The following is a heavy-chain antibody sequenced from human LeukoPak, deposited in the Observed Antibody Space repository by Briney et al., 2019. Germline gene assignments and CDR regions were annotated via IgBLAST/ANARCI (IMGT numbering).Heavy chain of an antibody. CDR1: GGSISSYY. Sequence: PSETLSLTCIVSGGSISSYYWSWIRQPAGKGLEWIGRIYTSGSTNYNPSLKSRVTMSVDTSKNQFSLKLSSVTAADTAVYYCARGEKLGYCSGGSCYLLAFDYWGQGTLVTVSS. D-gene: IGHD2-15*01. V-gene: IGHV4-4*07. CDR2: IYTSGST. J-gene: IGHJ4*02. CDR3: ARGEKLGYCSGGSCYLLAFDY.